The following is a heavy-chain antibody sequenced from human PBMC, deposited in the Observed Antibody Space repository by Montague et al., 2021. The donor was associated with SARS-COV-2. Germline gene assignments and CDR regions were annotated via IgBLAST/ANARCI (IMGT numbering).Heavy chain of an antibody. CDR2: KYYSGST. Sequence: SETLSLTCTVSGASISSRSYYWGWNRQPPGKGLEWIGFKYYSGSTYYNPTLKSRVTISVDTSKNQLSLKLSSVTAADTAVYYCATLPPSITIFGVVQGYYFDDWGQGTLVTVSS. D-gene: IGHD3-3*01. CDR3: ATLPPSITIFGVVQGYYFDD. J-gene: IGHJ4*02. CDR1: GASISSRSYY. V-gene: IGHV4-39*01.